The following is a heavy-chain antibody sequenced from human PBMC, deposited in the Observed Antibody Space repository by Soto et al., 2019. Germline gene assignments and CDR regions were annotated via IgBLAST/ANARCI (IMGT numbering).Heavy chain of an antibody. CDR2: TYYRSSWYS. J-gene: IGHJ3*02. Sequence: SQTLSLTCGISGDSVSSNGATWSWIRQSPSRGLEWLGRTYYRSSWYSDYAVSVKSRITINADTSKNQFSLQLNSVTPEDTAVYYCARQTTEAGHAFDIWGQGTMVTVS. D-gene: IGHD1-7*01. CDR3: ARQTTEAGHAFDI. V-gene: IGHV6-1*01. CDR1: GDSVSSNGAT.